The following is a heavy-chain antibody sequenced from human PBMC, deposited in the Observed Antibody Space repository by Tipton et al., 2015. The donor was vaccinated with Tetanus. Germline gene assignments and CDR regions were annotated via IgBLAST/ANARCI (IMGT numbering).Heavy chain of an antibody. CDR1: GYRFTDYW. Sequence: VQLVQSGAEVKKAGESLKISCKGSGYRFTDYWIGWVRQMPGKGLEWMGIIYPDDSDTKYSPSFQGQVTISVDKSINTAYLQWSSRKASDTAMYFCARLGRQGGALRKLYYYYFLDVWGKGTTVTVSS. CDR2: IYPDDSDT. D-gene: IGHD3-16*01. V-gene: IGHV5-51*01. J-gene: IGHJ6*03. CDR3: ARLGRQGGALRKLYYYYFLDV.